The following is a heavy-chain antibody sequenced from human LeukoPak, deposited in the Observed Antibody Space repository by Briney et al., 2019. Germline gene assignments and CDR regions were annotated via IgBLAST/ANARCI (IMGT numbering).Heavy chain of an antibody. V-gene: IGHV3-74*01. CDR1: GFTFSNYW. Sequence: PGGSLRLSCVGSGFTFSNYWVHWVRHAPGEGLVWVSRINVEGSRIDYADSVRGRFTISRDNVKNTLYLRMNSLTAEDTAVYYCVRSMSGRNDLWGQGTLVTVSS. CDR3: VRSMSGRNDL. CDR2: INVEGSRI. D-gene: IGHD3-3*01. J-gene: IGHJ5*02.